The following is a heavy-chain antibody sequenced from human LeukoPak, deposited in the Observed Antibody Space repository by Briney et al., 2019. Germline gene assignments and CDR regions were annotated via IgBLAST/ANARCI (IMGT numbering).Heavy chain of an antibody. CDR3: ARGPRNNVRNQRRGGLDP. J-gene: IGHJ5*02. Sequence: MASKTLSLTCTVSGGSISSYYWSWIRQPPGKGLEWIGYIYYSGSTNYNPSLKSRVTISVDTSKNQFSLKLSSVTAEDTAVYYCARGPRNNVRNQRRGGLDPWGQGTLVTVSS. D-gene: IGHD3-10*01. V-gene: IGHV4-59*01. CDR2: IYYSGST. CDR1: GGSISSYY.